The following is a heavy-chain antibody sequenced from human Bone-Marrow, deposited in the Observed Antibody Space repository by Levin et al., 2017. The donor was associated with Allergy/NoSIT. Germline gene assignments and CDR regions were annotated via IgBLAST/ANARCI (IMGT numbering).Heavy chain of an antibody. CDR2: IYYSGST. D-gene: IGHD6-6*01. CDR1: GGSISSYY. Sequence: SETLSLTCTVSGGSISSYYWSWIRQPPGKGLEWIGYIYYSGSTNYNPSLKSRVTISVDTSKNQFSLKLSSVTAADTAVYYCACLYSSSSSDYWGQGTLVTVSS. V-gene: IGHV4-59*01. J-gene: IGHJ4*02. CDR3: ACLYSSSSSDY.